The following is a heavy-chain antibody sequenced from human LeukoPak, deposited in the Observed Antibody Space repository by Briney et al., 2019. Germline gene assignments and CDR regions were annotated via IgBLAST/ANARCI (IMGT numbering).Heavy chain of an antibody. J-gene: IGHJ4*02. CDR3: ARGIDHSGWYEIGVFDY. V-gene: IGHV4-59*01. CDR2: IYYSGST. Sequence: PSETLSLTCTVSGGSISSYYWSWIRQPPGKGLGWIGYIYYSGSTNHNPSLKSRVTISADTSKNQFSLKLSSVTAADTAVYYCARGIDHSGWYEIGVFDYWGQGTLVTVSS. CDR1: GGSISSYY. D-gene: IGHD6-19*01.